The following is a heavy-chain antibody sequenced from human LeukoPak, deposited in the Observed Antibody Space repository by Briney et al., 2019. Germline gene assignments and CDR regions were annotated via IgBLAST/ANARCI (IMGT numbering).Heavy chain of an antibody. CDR1: GDSITSISSYY. Sequence: SETLSLTCTVSGDSITSISSYYWSWLRQPPGKGLEWIGLIYYSGTTNYNPSLRSRVTISLDTSKNQVSLKLTSVTAADTAVYYCARQFDPWGQGTLVTVSS. V-gene: IGHV4-59*08. CDR3: ARQFDP. J-gene: IGHJ5*02. CDR2: IYYSGTT.